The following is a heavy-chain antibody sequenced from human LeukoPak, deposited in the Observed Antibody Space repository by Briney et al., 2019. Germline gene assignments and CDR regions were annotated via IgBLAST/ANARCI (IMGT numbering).Heavy chain of an antibody. CDR3: AKEAGSSWSRLIDAFDI. J-gene: IGHJ3*02. Sequence: PGRSLRLSCAASGFTFSSYGMHWVRQAPGKGLEWVAAISYDGSNKYYADSVKGRFTISRDNSKNTLYLQMNSLRAEDTAVYYCAKEAGSSWSRLIDAFDIWGQGTMVTVSS. CDR1: GFTFSSYG. V-gene: IGHV3-30*18. D-gene: IGHD6-13*01. CDR2: ISYDGSNK.